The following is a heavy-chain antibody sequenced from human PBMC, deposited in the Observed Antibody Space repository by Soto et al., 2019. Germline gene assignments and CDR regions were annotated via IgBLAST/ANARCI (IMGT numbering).Heavy chain of an antibody. J-gene: IGHJ4*02. CDR2: ISGAGGRT. CDR1: GFSFGNYA. Sequence: EVQLLESGGGLVQPGGSLRLSCAASGFSFGNYAMSWVRQAPGKGLEWVSTISGAGGRTYYPDSGKGRFTISRDNSENTLYLQLNSLRAEDTALYYCAKVMATFGYYFDYWGPGTLVTVSS. D-gene: IGHD5-12*01. CDR3: AKVMATFGYYFDY. V-gene: IGHV3-23*01.